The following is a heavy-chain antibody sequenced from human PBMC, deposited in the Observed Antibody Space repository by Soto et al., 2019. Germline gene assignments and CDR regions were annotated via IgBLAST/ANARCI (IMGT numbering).Heavy chain of an antibody. CDR1: GDSMSRYY. V-gene: IGHV4-4*07. CDR2: ISATGTT. Sequence: QVQLQESGPGLVEPSETLSLTCTVSGDSMSRYYWSWIRQSAEKGLEWIGRISATGTTSYIPSLKSRITLSVDTSKNQFSLNLKFVTAADTAVYFCARGQSGAADFWGQGTVVTVS. J-gene: IGHJ3*01. CDR3: ARGQSGAADF. D-gene: IGHD7-27*01.